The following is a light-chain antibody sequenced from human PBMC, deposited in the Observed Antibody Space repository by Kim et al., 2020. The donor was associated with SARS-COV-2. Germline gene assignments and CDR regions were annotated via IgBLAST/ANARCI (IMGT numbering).Light chain of an antibody. Sequence: DIQMTQSPSTLSAFVGDRVTITCRASQSISTWLAWYQQKPGKAPKLLIYDASSLESGVPSRFSGSGSGTEFTLTISGLQPDDFATYYCQQYNTYSYTFGQGTKLEI. V-gene: IGKV1-5*01. CDR3: QQYNTYSYT. J-gene: IGKJ2*01. CDR2: DAS. CDR1: QSISTW.